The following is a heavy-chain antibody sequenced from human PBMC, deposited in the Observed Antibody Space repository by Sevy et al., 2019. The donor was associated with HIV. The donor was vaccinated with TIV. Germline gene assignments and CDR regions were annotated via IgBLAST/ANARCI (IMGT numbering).Heavy chain of an antibody. J-gene: IGHJ5*02. CDR1: GGSITSLY. CDR2: INHSGST. Sequence: SETLSLTCTVSGGSITSLYWNWIRQPPGKGLEWIGEINHSGSTNYNPSLKSRVTISVDTSKNQFSLKLSSVTAADTAVYYCARGGGNIAAACRNWFDPWGQGTLVTVSS. D-gene: IGHD6-13*01. V-gene: IGHV4-34*01. CDR3: ARGGGNIAAACRNWFDP.